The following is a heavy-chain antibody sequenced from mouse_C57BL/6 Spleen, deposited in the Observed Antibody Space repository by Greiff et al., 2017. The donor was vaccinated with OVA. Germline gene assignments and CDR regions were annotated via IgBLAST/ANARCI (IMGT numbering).Heavy chain of an antibody. D-gene: IGHD2-2*01. Sequence: QVQLKQPGAELVRPGSSVKLSCKASGYTFTSYWMHWVKQRPIQGLEWIGNIDPSDSETHYNQKFKDKATLTVDKSSSTAYMQLSSLTSEDSAVYYCARSRGYDERVDYWGQGTTLTVSS. CDR3: ARSRGYDERVDY. CDR2: IDPSDSET. J-gene: IGHJ2*01. CDR1: GYTFTSYW. V-gene: IGHV1-52*01.